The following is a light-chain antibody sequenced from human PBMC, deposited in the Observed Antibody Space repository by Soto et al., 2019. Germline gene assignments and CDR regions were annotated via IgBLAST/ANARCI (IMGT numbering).Light chain of an antibody. CDR1: RSNIGINA. J-gene: IGLJ2*01. Sequence: QSVLTQPPSASGTPGPRVSISCSGARSNIGINAVDWYQQLPGTAPKVLIYANNQRPSGVPDRFSDSKSGTSASLAINGLQSDDEAHYYCAAWDDSMNGLVFGGGTKLTVL. V-gene: IGLV1-44*01. CDR3: AAWDDSMNGLV. CDR2: ANN.